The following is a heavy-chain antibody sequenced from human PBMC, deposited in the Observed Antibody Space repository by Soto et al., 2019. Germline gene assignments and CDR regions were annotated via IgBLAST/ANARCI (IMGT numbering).Heavy chain of an antibody. CDR2: ITASGGST. D-gene: IGHD3-22*01. V-gene: IGHV3-23*01. J-gene: IGHJ6*02. CDR3: AKDLFPARDSLYGLDV. Sequence: EVQLLESGGGLIQPGGSLRLSCAASGFTFSTFAMTWVRQAPGKGLEWVSAITASGGSTYYADSVKGRFTISRDNSKNTLYLQTNSLRVEDTAVYYCAKDLFPARDSLYGLDVWGQGTTVTLSS. CDR1: GFTFSTFA.